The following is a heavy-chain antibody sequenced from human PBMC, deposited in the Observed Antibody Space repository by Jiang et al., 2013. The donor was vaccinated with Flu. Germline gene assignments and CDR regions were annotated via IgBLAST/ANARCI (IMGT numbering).Heavy chain of an antibody. D-gene: IGHD4-23*01. Sequence: KPSETLSLTCTVSGGSISSYYWSWIRQPPGKGLEWIGYIYYSGSTNYNPSLKSRVTISVDTSKNQFSLKLSSVTAADTAVYYCARATVVTHFDYWGQGTLVTVSS. CDR2: IYYSGST. CDR1: GGSISSYY. CDR3: ARATVVTHFDY. V-gene: IGHV4-59*01. J-gene: IGHJ4*02.